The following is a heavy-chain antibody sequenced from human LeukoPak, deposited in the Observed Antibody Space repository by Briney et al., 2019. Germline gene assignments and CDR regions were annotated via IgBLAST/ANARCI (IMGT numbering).Heavy chain of an antibody. J-gene: IGHJ4*02. CDR1: GFTFSSYA. V-gene: IGHV3-30-3*01. CDR3: ARDLYGDYAFDY. Sequence: GGSLRLSCAASGFTFSSYAMHWVRQAPGKGLEWVAVISYDGSNKYYADSVKGRFIISRDNAKNSLYLQMNSLRDEDTAVYYCARDLYGDYAFDYWGQGTLVTVSS. D-gene: IGHD4-17*01. CDR2: ISYDGSNK.